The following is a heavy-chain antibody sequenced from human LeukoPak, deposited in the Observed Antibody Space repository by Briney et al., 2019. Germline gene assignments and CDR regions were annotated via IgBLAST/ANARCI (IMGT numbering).Heavy chain of an antibody. CDR3: ARGGYYGSGNDFRFDP. J-gene: IGHJ5*02. CDR2: IYYSGST. V-gene: IGHV4-59*01. D-gene: IGHD3-10*01. Sequence: SETLSLTCAVYGGSFSGYYWSWIRQPPGKGLEWIGYIYYSGSTNYKPSLKSRVTISVDTSKNQFSLKLNSVTAADTAVYYCARGGYYGSGNDFRFDPWGQGTLVTVPS. CDR1: GGSFSGYY.